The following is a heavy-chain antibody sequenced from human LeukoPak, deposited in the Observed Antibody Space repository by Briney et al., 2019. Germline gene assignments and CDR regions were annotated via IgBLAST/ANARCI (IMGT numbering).Heavy chain of an antibody. Sequence: ASVKVSCKASGYTFTSYYMHWVRQAPGQGLEWMGIINPSGGSTTYAQKFQGRVTVTRDTSTSTVYMELSSLTSEDTAVYYCARGDIVVVPAGGKFDPWGQGTLVTVSS. J-gene: IGHJ5*02. D-gene: IGHD2-2*01. CDR3: ARGDIVVVPAGGKFDP. CDR1: GYTFTSYY. V-gene: IGHV1-46*01. CDR2: INPSGGST.